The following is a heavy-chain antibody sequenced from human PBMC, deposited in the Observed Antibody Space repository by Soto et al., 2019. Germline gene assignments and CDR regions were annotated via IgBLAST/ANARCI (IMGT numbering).Heavy chain of an antibody. CDR3: AKAQRKYSGYDYGGDY. D-gene: IGHD5-12*01. CDR1: GFTFSSYA. V-gene: IGHV3-23*01. J-gene: IGHJ4*02. CDR2: ISGSGGST. Sequence: GGSLRLSCAASGFTFSSYAMSWVRQAPGKGLEWVSAISGSGGSTYYADSVKGRFTISRDNSKNTLYLQMNSLRAEDTAVYYCAKAQRKYSGYDYGGDYWGQGTLVT.